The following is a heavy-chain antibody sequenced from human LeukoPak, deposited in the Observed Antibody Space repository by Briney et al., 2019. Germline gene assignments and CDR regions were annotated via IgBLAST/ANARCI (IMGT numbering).Heavy chain of an antibody. CDR1: GFTFSSYA. J-gene: IGHJ4*02. CDR3: AKETYSSSWYWVY. V-gene: IGHV3-23*01. CDR2: ISGSGGST. Sequence: PGGSLRLSXAASGFTFSSYAMIWVRQAPGKGVEWVSAISGSGGSTYYADSVKGRFTISRDNSKNTLYLQMNSLRAEDTAVYYCAKETYSSSWYWVYWGQGTLVTVSS. D-gene: IGHD6-13*01.